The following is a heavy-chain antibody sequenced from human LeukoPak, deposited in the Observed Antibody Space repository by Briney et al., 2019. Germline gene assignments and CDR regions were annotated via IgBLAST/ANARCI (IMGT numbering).Heavy chain of an antibody. CDR1: GFTFSTYG. CDR3: AMATDSYQFDY. D-gene: IGHD5-24*01. J-gene: IGHJ4*02. Sequence: GGSLRLSCAASGFTFSTYGMNWVRHAPGKGLEWVSYISGSGSYIYYADSVKGRFTISRDNGKNSLYLQMNSLRAEDTAVYYCAMATDSYQFDYWGQGTLVTVSS. CDR2: ISGSGSYI. V-gene: IGHV3-21*01.